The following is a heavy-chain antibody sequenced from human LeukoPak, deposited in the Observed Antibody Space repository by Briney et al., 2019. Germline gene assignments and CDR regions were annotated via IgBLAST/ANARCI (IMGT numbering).Heavy chain of an antibody. CDR1: GFTFSSYA. Sequence: GGSLRLSCTASGFTFSSYAMSWVRQAPGKGLEWVSAISCSGGSTYYADSVQGRFTISRDNSKNTLYLQMNSLRADDTAVYYCARDTPGVAFDYWGQGTLVTVSS. CDR2: ISCSGGST. J-gene: IGHJ4*02. V-gene: IGHV3-23*01. D-gene: IGHD2-15*01. CDR3: ARDTPGVAFDY.